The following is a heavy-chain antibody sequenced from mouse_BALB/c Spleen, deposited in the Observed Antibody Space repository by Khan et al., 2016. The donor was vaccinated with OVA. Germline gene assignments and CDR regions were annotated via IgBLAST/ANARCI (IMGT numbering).Heavy chain of an antibody. CDR1: GYTFTNYG. CDR3: ASGGYWEFDD. V-gene: IGHV9-3-1*01. J-gene: IGHJ1*01. D-gene: IGHD1-1*02. CDR2: INTYTGEP. Sequence: QVQLKQSGPELKKPGETVKISCKASGYTFTNYGMNWVKQAPGKGLKWMGWINTYTGEPTYADDFKGRFAFSLETSASTAYLQINNLKNEDTATYFCASGGYWEFDDWGAGTTVTVSS.